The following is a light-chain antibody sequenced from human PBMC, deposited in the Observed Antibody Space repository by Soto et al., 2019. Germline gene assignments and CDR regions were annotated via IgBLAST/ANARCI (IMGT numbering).Light chain of an antibody. CDR3: LQYYSFCWT. J-gene: IGKJ1*01. V-gene: IGKV1D-8*01. Sequence: VSWMHPYPFFLSATTGGRITLRCRISQGIGDDLGWYQQKPGKAPERLIYAASTLQSGVPSRFSGSGSGTDFTLTISSLQSEDFATYYCLQYYSFCWTFGEGTKVDIK. CDR1: QGIGDD. CDR2: AAS.